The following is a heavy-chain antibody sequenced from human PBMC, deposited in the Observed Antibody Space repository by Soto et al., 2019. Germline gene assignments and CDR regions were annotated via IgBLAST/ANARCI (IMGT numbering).Heavy chain of an antibody. Sequence: QITLKESGPTLVKPTQTLTLTCTFSGFSLSTSGVGVGWIRQPPGKALEWLALIYWNDDKRYSPSLKSRLTITKDTSKNQVVLTMTNMDPVDTATYYCAHRRGSYAPSVIKGKFDPWGQGTLVTVSS. D-gene: IGHD2-21*01. CDR2: IYWNDDK. CDR3: AHRRGSYAPSVIKGKFDP. J-gene: IGHJ5*02. V-gene: IGHV2-5*01. CDR1: GFSLSTSGVG.